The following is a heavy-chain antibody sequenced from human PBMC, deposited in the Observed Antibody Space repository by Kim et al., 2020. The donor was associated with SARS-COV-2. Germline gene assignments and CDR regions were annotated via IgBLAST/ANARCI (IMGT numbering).Heavy chain of an antibody. CDR2: ISSSSSYI. D-gene: IGHD3-10*01. V-gene: IGHV3-21*01. CDR1: GFTFSSYS. J-gene: IGHJ6*02. CDR3: ARWFGELFNWDYGMDV. Sequence: GGSLRLSCAASGFTFSSYSMNWVRQAPGKGLEWVSSISSSSSYIYYADSVKGRFTISRDNAKNSLYLQMNSLRAEDTAVYYCARWFGELFNWDYGMDVWAQGTTVTVSS.